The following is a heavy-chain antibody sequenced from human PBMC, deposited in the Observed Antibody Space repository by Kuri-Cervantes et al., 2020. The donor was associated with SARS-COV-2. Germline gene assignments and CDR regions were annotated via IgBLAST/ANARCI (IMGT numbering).Heavy chain of an antibody. CDR1: GFTFSSYS. D-gene: IGHD3-22*01. CDR3: ARDSYYDSPGH. Sequence: GESLKISCAASGFTFSSYSMNWVRQAPGKGLEWVSSISSSSSYIYYADSVKGRFTISRDNAKNSLYLQMNSLRAEDTAVYYCARDSYYDSPGHWGQGTLVIVSS. J-gene: IGHJ4*02. V-gene: IGHV3-21*01. CDR2: ISSSSSYI.